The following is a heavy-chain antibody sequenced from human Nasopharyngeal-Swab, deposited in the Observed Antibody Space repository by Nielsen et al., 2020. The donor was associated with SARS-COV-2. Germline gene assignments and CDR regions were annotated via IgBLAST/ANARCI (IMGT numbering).Heavy chain of an antibody. Sequence: ASVKVSCKASGYTFTGYYMHWVRQAPGQGLEWMGRINPNSGGTNYAQKFQGRVTVTRDTSISTAYMELSRLRSDDTAVYYCATTLQWLVTNWFDPWGQGTLVTVSS. CDR2: INPNSGGT. V-gene: IGHV1-2*06. CDR3: ATTLQWLVTNWFDP. CDR1: GYTFTGYY. J-gene: IGHJ5*02. D-gene: IGHD6-19*01.